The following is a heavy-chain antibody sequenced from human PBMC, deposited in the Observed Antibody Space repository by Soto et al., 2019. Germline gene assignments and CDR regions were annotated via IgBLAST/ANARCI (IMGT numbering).Heavy chain of an antibody. Sequence: QVQLVESGGGVVQPGRSLRLSCVASGFSFNTYGIHWVRQSPGKGLEWVALISYEGSNTYYADSVKGRFTISRDNSKNTLYLQMNSLRVDDTGVYYCARVTPGNNLYYFYGMDVWGQVTSVTVSS. CDR2: ISYEGSNT. CDR3: ARVTPGNNLYYFYGMDV. D-gene: IGHD1-1*01. J-gene: IGHJ6*02. CDR1: GFSFNTYG. V-gene: IGHV3-30*03.